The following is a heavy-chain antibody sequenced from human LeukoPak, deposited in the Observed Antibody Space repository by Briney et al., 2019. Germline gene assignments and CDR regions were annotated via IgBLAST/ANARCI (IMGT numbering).Heavy chain of an antibody. D-gene: IGHD3-3*01. CDR3: TSDFRPYRLLQSYFDS. V-gene: IGHV3-23*01. CDR2: LSFGGDNT. Sequence: GGSLRLSCAASGFTFSSYAMSWVRQAPGKGLEWFSGLSFGGDNTYYADSVKGRFTISRDNSKNTLYLQMNSLVVDDTAIYYCTSDFRPYRLLQSYFDSWGQGTLVTVSS. CDR1: GFTFSSYA. J-gene: IGHJ4*02.